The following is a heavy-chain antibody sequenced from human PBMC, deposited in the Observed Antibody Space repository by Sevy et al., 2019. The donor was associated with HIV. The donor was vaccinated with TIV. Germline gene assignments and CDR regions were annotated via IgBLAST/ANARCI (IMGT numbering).Heavy chain of an antibody. V-gene: IGHV3-23*01. CDR2: LSFGCGEI. J-gene: IGHJ4*02. CDR1: GFTFSKYS. CDR3: AREGCTKPHDY. Sequence: GGSLRLSCAASGFTFSKYSMSWVRQPPGKGLEWVSTLSFGCGEINYADSVKGRFTISGDNSKSSGYLQMNYLRPEDTAVYYCAREGCTKPHDYWGQGTLVTVSS. D-gene: IGHD2-8*01.